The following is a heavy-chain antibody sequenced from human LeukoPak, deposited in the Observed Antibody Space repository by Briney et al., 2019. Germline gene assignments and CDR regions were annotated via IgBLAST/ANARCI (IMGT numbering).Heavy chain of an antibody. CDR3: ARGGYSSSWYPFSGDY. CDR2: ISGNGDST. J-gene: IGHJ4*02. D-gene: IGHD6-13*01. Sequence: PGGSLRLSCAASGFSFSTFAMSWVRQTPGKGLEWVSAISGNGDSTYYADSVKGRFTISRDNAKNSLYLQMNSLRAEDTAVYYCARGGYSSSWYPFSGDYWGQGTLVTVSS. CDR1: GFSFSTFA. V-gene: IGHV3-23*01.